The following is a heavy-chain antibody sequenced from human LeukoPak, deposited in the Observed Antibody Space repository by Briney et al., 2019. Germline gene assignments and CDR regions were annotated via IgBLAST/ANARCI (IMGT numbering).Heavy chain of an antibody. CDR3: AREKIVVVPTAAYYMDV. V-gene: IGHV4-30-4*08. CDR1: GGSISSGDYY. D-gene: IGHD2-2*01. Sequence: KPSETPSLTCTVSGGSISSGDYYWSWIRQPPGKGLEWIGYIYYSGSTYYKPSLKSRVTISVDTSRNQFSLKLSSVTAADTAVYYCAREKIVVVPTAAYYMDVWGKGTTVTVSS. CDR2: IYYSGST. J-gene: IGHJ6*03.